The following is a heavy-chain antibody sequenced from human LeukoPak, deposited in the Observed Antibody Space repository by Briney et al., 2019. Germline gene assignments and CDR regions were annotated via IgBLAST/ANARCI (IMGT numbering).Heavy chain of an antibody. CDR3: ARKPRRDYVGYGMDV. D-gene: IGHD4-17*01. CDR2: INHSGST. Sequence: PSETLSLTCAVYGGSFSGHYWSWIRQPPGKGLEWIGEINHSGSTNYNPSLKSRVTISVDTSKNQFSLKLSSVTAADTAVYYCARKPRRDYVGYGMDVWGQGTTVTVSS. J-gene: IGHJ6*02. CDR1: GGSFSGHY. V-gene: IGHV4-34*01.